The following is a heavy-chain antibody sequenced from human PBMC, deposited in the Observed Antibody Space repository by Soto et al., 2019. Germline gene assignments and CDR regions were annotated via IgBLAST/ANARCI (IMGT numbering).Heavy chain of an antibody. V-gene: IGHV3-23*01. Sequence: VESLRLSCAASGFRFRDYTLNWVRQAPGKGLEWVSTISDSPTGHTHYADSVRGRFTISRDDSTNTMFLQMDSLRVEDTAVYYCSTRMIAHFDFWGQGTVVTVSS. CDR3: STRMIAHFDF. CDR1: GFRFRDYT. J-gene: IGHJ4*02. D-gene: IGHD2-21*01. CDR2: ISDSPTGHT.